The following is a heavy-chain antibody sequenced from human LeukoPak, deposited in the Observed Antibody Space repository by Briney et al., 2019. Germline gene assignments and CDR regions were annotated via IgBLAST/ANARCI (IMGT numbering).Heavy chain of an antibody. CDR2: SNNDGSTT. Sequence: GGSLRLSCAASGFTFSRYWMHWVRQAPGKGLVWVSRSNNDGSTTNYADSVKGRFTISRDNAKNTLYLQMNSLRGEDTAVYYCVRALASPDDYWGQGTLVTVSS. V-gene: IGHV3-74*01. J-gene: IGHJ4*02. CDR1: GFTFSRYW. CDR3: VRALASPDDY.